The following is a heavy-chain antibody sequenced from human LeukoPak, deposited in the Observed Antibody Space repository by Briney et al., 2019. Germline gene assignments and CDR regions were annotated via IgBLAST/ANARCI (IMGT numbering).Heavy chain of an antibody. Sequence: GGSLRLSCAGSGFTFSSHWMTWVRQAPGKGLEWVANIKEDGSEKYSVDSVKGRFTISRDNAKNSLYLQMNSLRAEDTVVYYCARENSHQLPYTLDYWGQGTLVTVSS. J-gene: IGHJ4*02. CDR3: ARENSHQLPYTLDY. CDR2: IKEDGSEK. CDR1: GFTFSSHW. D-gene: IGHD2-2*01. V-gene: IGHV3-7*01.